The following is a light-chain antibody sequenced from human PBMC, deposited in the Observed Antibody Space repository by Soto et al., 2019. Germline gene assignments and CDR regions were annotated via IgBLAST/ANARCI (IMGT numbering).Light chain of an antibody. CDR2: GAS. CDR3: HQRSTWPLT. CDR1: QSVSRF. J-gene: IGKJ4*01. Sequence: EIVLTQSPATLSLSPGEGAALSCRASQSVSRFLAWYQQKPGQAPRLLIYGASNRATGIPTRFSGSGSGTDFTLTISCLEAEDFALYYCHQRSTWPLTFGGGTKVEIK. V-gene: IGKV3-11*01.